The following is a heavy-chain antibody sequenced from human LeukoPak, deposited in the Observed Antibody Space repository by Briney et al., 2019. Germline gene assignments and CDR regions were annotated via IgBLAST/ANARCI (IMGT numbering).Heavy chain of an antibody. D-gene: IGHD1-26*01. CDR3: VRQDSGSYLGGY. Sequence: GGSLRLSRAASGFTVSSYWMHRVRQAPGKGLVWVSHINSDGSTTSYADSVKGRFTISRDTDKNTLYLQMNSLRGEDRAVYYCVRQDSGSYLGGYWGQGTLVTVSS. CDR2: INSDGSTT. V-gene: IGHV3-74*01. CDR1: GFTVSSYW. J-gene: IGHJ4*02.